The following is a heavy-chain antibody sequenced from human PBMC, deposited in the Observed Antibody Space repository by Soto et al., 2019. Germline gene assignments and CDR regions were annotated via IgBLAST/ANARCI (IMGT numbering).Heavy chain of an antibody. V-gene: IGHV4-31*03. CDR2: IYYTGST. CDR1: GGSISSTVYY. D-gene: IGHD6-13*01. Sequence: SETLSLTCTVSGGSISSTVYYWSWIRQHPGKGLEWIGYIYYTGSTHYNPSLKSRVIISVDTSKSQFSLKLSSVAAADTAVYYCARGIAALNFDYWGQG. J-gene: IGHJ4*02. CDR3: ARGIAALNFDY.